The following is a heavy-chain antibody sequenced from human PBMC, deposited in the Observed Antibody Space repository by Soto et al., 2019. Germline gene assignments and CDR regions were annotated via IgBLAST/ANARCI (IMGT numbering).Heavy chain of an antibody. J-gene: IGHJ5*02. CDR1: GGSISSGGYY. Sequence: PSETLSLTCNVSGGSISSGGYYWSWIRQHPGKGLEWIGYIYYSGSTYYNPSLKSRLTISVDTSKNQFSLKLSSVTAADTAVYYCARASSTRGYGYGYWFDPWGQGTLVTVSS. CDR3: ARASSTRGYGYGYWFDP. D-gene: IGHD5-18*01. V-gene: IGHV4-31*03. CDR2: IYYSGST.